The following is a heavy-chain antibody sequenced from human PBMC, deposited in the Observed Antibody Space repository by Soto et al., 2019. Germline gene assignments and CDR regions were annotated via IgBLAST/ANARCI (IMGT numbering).Heavy chain of an antibody. CDR1: GYTFSSYD. J-gene: IGHJ4*02. CDR2: LNPNSGDT. D-gene: IGHD6-19*01. CDR3: ATSGGGWYLY. V-gene: IGHV1-8*01. Sequence: QVQLVQSGAEVKKPGASVKVSCKASGYTFSSYDINWVRQATGQGLEWMGWLNPNSGDTGYAQKFQGRVTLTRNTSINTAYIELSSLTSDDTAVYYCATSGGGWYLYWGQVTLVTVSA.